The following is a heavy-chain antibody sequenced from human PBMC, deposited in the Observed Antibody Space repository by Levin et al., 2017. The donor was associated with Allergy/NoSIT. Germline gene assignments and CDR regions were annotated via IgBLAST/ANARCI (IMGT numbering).Heavy chain of an antibody. V-gene: IGHV4-30-4*01. CDR3: ARDIVVVPAAMDGGDY. CDR2: IYYSGST. J-gene: IGHJ4*02. D-gene: IGHD2-2*01. Sequence: LRLSCTVSGGSISSGDYYWSWIRQPPGKGLEWIGYIYYSGSTYYNPSLKSRVTISVDTSKNQFSLKLSSVTAADTAVYYCARDIVVVPAAMDGGDYWGQGTLVTVSS. CDR1: GGSISSGDYY.